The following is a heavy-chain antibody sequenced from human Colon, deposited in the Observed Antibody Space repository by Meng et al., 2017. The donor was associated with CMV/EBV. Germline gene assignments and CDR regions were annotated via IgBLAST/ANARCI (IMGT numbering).Heavy chain of an antibody. CDR3: ARATRDRVITGSNGSFGY. V-gene: IGHV1-2*02. CDR2: TNPKSGDT. Sequence: ASVKVSCKASGYTFIGHYLHWVRQAPGQGLEWIGWTNPKSGDTNYAQKFQGRVTMTRDTSTSTAYMEVSRLTSDDTAMYYCARATRDRVITGSNGSFGYWGQGTLVTVSS. J-gene: IGHJ4*02. D-gene: IGHD1-7*01. CDR1: GYTFIGHY.